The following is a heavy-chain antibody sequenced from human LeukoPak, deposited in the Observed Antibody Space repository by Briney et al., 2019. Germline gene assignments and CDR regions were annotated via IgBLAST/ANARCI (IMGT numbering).Heavy chain of an antibody. V-gene: IGHV1-46*01. CDR1: GYTFTSYY. CDR3: AKDGRCSGGSCYHYAFDY. Sequence: ASVKVSCKASGYTFTSYYMHWVRQAPGQGLEWMGIINPSGGSTSYAQKFQGRVTMTRDTSTSTVYMELSSLRSEDTAVYYCAKDGRCSGGSCYHYAFDYWGQGTLVTVSS. D-gene: IGHD2-15*01. CDR2: INPSGGST. J-gene: IGHJ4*02.